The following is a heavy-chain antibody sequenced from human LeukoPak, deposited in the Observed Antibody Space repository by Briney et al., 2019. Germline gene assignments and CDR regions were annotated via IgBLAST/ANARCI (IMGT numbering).Heavy chain of an antibody. Sequence: GGSRRLSCAASGFTVSSNYMSWVRQAPGKGLEWVSLIYSGGSTYYTDSVKGRFTISRDNSKNTLYLQMNSLRAEDTAVYYCASRDKGYYYGMDVWGQGTTVTVSS. CDR3: ASRDKGYYYGMDV. V-gene: IGHV3-66*01. CDR1: GFTVSSNY. D-gene: IGHD5-24*01. J-gene: IGHJ6*02. CDR2: IYSGGST.